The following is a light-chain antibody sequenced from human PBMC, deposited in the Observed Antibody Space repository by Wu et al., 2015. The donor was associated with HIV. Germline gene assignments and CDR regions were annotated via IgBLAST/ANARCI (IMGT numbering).Light chain of an antibody. CDR1: QSVRDD. CDR2: GAV. Sequence: EIVMTQSPATLSVSPGERVTLSCRASQSVRDDLAWYQQKPGQAPRLLIYGAVTRPTGIPARFRGSGSGTEFTLTLTSMESEDSAVYFCQQYNHWPLTFGAGTKVEI. V-gene: IGKV3-15*01. J-gene: IGKJ4*01. CDR3: QQYNHWPLT.